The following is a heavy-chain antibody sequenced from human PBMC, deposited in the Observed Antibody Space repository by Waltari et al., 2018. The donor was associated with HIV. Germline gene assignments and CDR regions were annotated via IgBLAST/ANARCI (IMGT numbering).Heavy chain of an antibody. CDR1: GGTFSSYA. CDR2: SIPALGTA. CDR3: ARDHRGNKLLYGMDV. J-gene: IGHJ6*02. V-gene: IGHV1-69*01. Sequence: QVQLVQSGAEVKKPGSSVRVSCKVSGGTFSSYAINWVRQAPRQGLEWMGGSIPALGTANYAERCQGRVTITADEYTSTAYMDLSSLRSEDTAVYFCARDHRGNKLLYGMDVWGQGTTVTV.